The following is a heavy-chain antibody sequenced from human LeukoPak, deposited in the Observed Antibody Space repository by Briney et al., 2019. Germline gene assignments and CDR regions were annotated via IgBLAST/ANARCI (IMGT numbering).Heavy chain of an antibody. V-gene: IGHV3-74*01. CDR2: INSDGSST. Sequence: GGSLRLSCAASGFTFSSYWMHWVRQAPGKGLVWVSRINSDGSSTSYADSVKGRFTISRDNAKNTLYLQMNSLRAEDTAVYYCARVAYNWNYGAHYYYYYMDVWGKGTTVTVSS. CDR3: ARVAYNWNYGAHYYYYYMDV. CDR1: GFTFSSYW. D-gene: IGHD1-7*01. J-gene: IGHJ6*03.